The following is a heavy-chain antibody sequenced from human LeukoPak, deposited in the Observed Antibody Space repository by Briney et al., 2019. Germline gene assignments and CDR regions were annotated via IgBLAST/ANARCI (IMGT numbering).Heavy chain of an antibody. CDR2: IWYDGNNK. Sequence: PGGSLRLSCAASGFTFSNYGMHWVRQAPGKGLEWVAVIWYDGNNKKYADSVKGRFTISRDNSKNTVYLHMNSLRAEDTAVYYCAKRGDTAAHFDYWGLGTLVTVSS. D-gene: IGHD2-21*02. CDR1: GFTFSNYG. V-gene: IGHV3-33*06. J-gene: IGHJ4*02. CDR3: AKRGDTAAHFDY.